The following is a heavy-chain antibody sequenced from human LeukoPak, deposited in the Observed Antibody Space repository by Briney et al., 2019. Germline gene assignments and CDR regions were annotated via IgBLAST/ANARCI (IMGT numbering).Heavy chain of an antibody. V-gene: IGHV4-61*01. D-gene: IGHD3-9*01. CDR1: GGSVSSGSYY. CDR2: IYYSGST. CDR3: ALQGDILTGYPDY. Sequence: SETLSLTCTVSGGSVSSGSYYCSWIRQPPGKGLEWIGYIYYSGSTNYNPSLKSRVTISVDTSKNQFSLKLSSVTAADTAVYYCALQGDILTGYPDYWGQGTLVTVSS. J-gene: IGHJ4*02.